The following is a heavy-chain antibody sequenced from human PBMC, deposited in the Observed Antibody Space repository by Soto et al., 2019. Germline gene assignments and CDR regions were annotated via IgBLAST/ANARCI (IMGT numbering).Heavy chain of an antibody. CDR1: GFTFSSYA. J-gene: IGHJ6*02. V-gene: IGHV3-23*01. D-gene: IGHD3-3*01. Sequence: PVGSLRLSCAASGFTFSSYAMSWVRQAPGKGLEWVSAISGSGGSTYYADSVKGRFTISRDNSKNTLYLQMNSLRAEDTALYYCARGYDVWSGYYRNHGLELWGQGTAVTVSS. CDR2: ISGSGGST. CDR3: ARGYDVWSGYYRNHGLEL.